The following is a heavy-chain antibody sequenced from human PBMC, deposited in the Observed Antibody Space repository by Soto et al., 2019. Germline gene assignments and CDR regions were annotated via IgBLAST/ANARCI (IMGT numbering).Heavy chain of an antibody. CDR2: SIPILGTA. V-gene: IGHV1-69*11. Sequence: QVQLVQSGAEVKKPGSSVKVSCKASGGAFSSYAISWVRQAPGQGLEWMGGSIPILGTANYAQKFQGRVTITADQSTRTAYMELSSLRSEDTAVYYCARHVIAAAGTAGWGQGTLVTVSS. CDR3: ARHVIAAAGTAG. D-gene: IGHD6-13*01. CDR1: GGAFSSYA. J-gene: IGHJ4*02.